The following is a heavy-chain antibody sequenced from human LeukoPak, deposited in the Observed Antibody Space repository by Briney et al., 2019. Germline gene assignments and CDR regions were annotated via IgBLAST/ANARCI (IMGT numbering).Heavy chain of an antibody. CDR3: ARTPISAAGILDY. Sequence: PSETLSLTCTVSGGSISSYFWSWIRQPPGKGLEWIGYIYYNGNTNYNPSLKSRVTTSVVTSKNQFSLKPTSVTAADTAVYYCARTPISAAGILDYWGQGTLVTVSS. D-gene: IGHD6-13*01. CDR1: GGSISSYF. CDR2: IYYNGNT. J-gene: IGHJ4*02. V-gene: IGHV4-59*01.